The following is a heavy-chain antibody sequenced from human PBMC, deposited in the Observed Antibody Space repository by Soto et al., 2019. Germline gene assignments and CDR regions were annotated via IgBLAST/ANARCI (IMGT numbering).Heavy chain of an antibody. Sequence: QITLKESGPTLVKPTQTLTLTCSLSGVSLSTGGVGVGWIRQPPGKALEWLALIYWDDDKRYSPSLKSRLTITKDTSKTQVVLTMTNMDPVDTATYYCAHRRAVAGTYDIWGQGTMVTVSS. CDR3: AHRRAVAGTYDI. J-gene: IGHJ3*02. CDR1: GVSLSTGGVG. V-gene: IGHV2-5*02. D-gene: IGHD6-19*01. CDR2: IYWDDDK.